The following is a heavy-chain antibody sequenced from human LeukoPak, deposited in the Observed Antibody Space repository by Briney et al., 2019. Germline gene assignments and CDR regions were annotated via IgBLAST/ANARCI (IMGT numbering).Heavy chain of an antibody. CDR3: ARDPGIANGMDV. V-gene: IGHV3-66*01. CDR2: IYNGDDI. J-gene: IGHJ6*02. CDR1: VFTVSRDF. Sequence: GGSLRLSCAASVFTVSRDFMSWVRQAPGKGLEWGSVIYNGDDIYNADSVKARFTISRDNSNNTFDLQMNSLRVEDTAVYYCARDPGIANGMDVWGQGTTVTVSS. D-gene: IGHD1-26*01.